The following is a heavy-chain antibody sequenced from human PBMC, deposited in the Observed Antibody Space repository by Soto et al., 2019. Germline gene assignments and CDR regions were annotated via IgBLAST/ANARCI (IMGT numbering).Heavy chain of an antibody. Sequence: AASVKVSCKASGGTFSSYAISWVRQAPGQGLEWMGGIIPIFGTANYAQKFQGRVTITADESTSTAYMELSSLRSEDTAVYYCARAGVVVVAATQGYYYYGMDVWGQGTTVTVSS. CDR2: IIPIFGTA. J-gene: IGHJ6*02. V-gene: IGHV1-69*13. D-gene: IGHD2-15*01. CDR3: ARAGVVVVAATQGYYYYGMDV. CDR1: GGTFSSYA.